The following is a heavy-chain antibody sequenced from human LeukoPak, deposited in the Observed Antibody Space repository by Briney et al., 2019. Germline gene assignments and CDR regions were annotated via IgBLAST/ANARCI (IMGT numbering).Heavy chain of an antibody. CDR1: GGSISSYY. CDR3: AREGRYYYGSGSYFSFDY. Sequence: PSETLALTCTVSGGSISSYYWSWIRQPPGKGLEWIVYIYYSGSTNYNPSLKSRVTISVDTSKNQFSLKLSSVTAADTAVYYCAREGRYYYGSGSYFSFDYWGQGTLVTVSS. D-gene: IGHD3-10*01. J-gene: IGHJ4*02. CDR2: IYYSGST. V-gene: IGHV4-59*01.